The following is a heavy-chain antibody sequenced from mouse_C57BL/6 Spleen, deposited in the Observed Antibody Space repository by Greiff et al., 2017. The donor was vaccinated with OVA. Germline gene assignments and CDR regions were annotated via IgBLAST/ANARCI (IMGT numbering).Heavy chain of an antibody. Sequence: EVQRVESGGGLVKPGGSLKLSCAASGFTFSSYAMSWVRQTPEKRLEWVATISGGGSYTYYPDNVKGRFTISRDNAKNNLSLQMSHLKSEDTAMNYCARVTGPRYYFDYWGQGTTLTVSS. CDR2: ISGGGSYT. CDR1: GFTFSSYA. D-gene: IGHD4-1*01. CDR3: ARVTGPRYYFDY. J-gene: IGHJ2*01. V-gene: IGHV5-4*01.